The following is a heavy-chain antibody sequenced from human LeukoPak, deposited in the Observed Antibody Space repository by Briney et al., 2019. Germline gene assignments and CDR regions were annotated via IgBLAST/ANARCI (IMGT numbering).Heavy chain of an antibody. V-gene: IGHV3-23*01. Sequence: GGSLRLSCAASGFTFSSYSMSWVRQPPGKGLEWVSAISGSGGSTYYAASVKGRFTISRDNSKNTLYLQMNSLRAEDTAVYYWATWGDFWSGYYAGPVYYWGQGTLVTVSS. J-gene: IGHJ4*02. D-gene: IGHD3-3*01. CDR2: ISGSGGST. CDR3: ATWGDFWSGYYAGPVYY. CDR1: GFTFSSYS.